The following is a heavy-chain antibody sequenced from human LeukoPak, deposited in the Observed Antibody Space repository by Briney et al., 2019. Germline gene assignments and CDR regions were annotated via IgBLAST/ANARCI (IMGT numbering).Heavy chain of an antibody. CDR1: GYTFTSYD. Sequence: ASVKVSCKASGYTFTSYDINWVRQATGQGLEWMGWMNPNSGNTGYAQKFQGRVTMTRNTSISTAYMELSSLRSEDTAVYCCARDGGRYDFWSGYYTSAFDIWGQGTMVTVSS. D-gene: IGHD3-3*01. J-gene: IGHJ3*02. CDR3: ARDGGRYDFWSGYYTSAFDI. CDR2: MNPNSGNT. V-gene: IGHV1-8*01.